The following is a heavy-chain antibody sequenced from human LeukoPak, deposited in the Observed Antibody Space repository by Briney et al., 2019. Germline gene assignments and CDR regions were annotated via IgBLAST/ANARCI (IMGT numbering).Heavy chain of an antibody. CDR3: AKAGYRGSSVNYFDY. Sequence: GASVKVSCKASGYTFTGYYMHWVRQAPGQGLEWMGWINPNSGGTNYAQKFQGRVTMTRDTSISTAYMELSRLRSDDTAVYYCAKAGYRGSSVNYFDYWGQGTLVTVSS. J-gene: IGHJ4*02. V-gene: IGHV1-2*02. CDR1: GYTFTGYY. D-gene: IGHD6-6*01. CDR2: INPNSGGT.